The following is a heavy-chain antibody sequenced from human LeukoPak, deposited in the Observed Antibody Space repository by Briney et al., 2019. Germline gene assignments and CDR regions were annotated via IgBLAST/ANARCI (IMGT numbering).Heavy chain of an antibody. J-gene: IGHJ6*03. D-gene: IGHD1-26*01. CDR2: IYYTGST. CDR3: GRAEELYVGSPPLYYYYLDV. V-gene: IGHV4-59*01. Sequence: SETLSLTCSVSGGSISSYYWNWVRHTPGKGLEGIGYIYYTGSTNYSPSFKSRVTISLDTSKKQIFLNMNSVTAADTAVYYCGRAEELYVGSPPLYYYYLDVWGKGTTVTVSS. CDR1: GGSISSYY.